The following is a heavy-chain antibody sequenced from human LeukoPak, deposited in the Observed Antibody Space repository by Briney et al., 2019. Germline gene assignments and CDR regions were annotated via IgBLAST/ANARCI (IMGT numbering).Heavy chain of an antibody. Sequence: ASVKVSCKASGYTFTSYYMHWLRQAPGQGLEWMAIINLSGASTNYARKFQGRVTMTRDTSTSTVYMELSSLRSEDTAVYYCARDIVGATPFDYWGQGTLVTVSS. CDR3: ARDIVGATPFDY. CDR2: INLSGAST. V-gene: IGHV1-46*01. CDR1: GYTFTSYY. J-gene: IGHJ4*02. D-gene: IGHD1-26*01.